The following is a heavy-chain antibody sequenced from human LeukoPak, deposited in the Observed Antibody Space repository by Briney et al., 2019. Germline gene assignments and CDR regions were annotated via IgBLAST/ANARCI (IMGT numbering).Heavy chain of an antibody. D-gene: IGHD3-22*01. CDR2: IYSGGST. V-gene: IGHV3-66*01. CDR3: ARGPKYDSSGYFVY. J-gene: IGHJ4*02. CDR1: GFTVSSNY. Sequence: GGSLRLSCAASGFTVSSNYMSWVRQAPGKGLEWVSVIYSGGSTCYADSVKGRFTISRDNSKNTLYLQMNRLRAEDTAVYYCARGPKYDSSGYFVYWGQGTLVTVSS.